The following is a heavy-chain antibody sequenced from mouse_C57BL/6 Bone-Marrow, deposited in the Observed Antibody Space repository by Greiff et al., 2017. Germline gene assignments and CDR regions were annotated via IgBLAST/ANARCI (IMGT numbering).Heavy chain of an antibody. V-gene: IGHV5-2*01. CDR2: INSDGGST. Sequence: EVKLMESGGGLVQPGESLKLSCESNEYEFPSHDMSWVRKTPGKRLELVAAINSDGGSTYYPDTMERRFIISRDNTKKTRYLQMSRLRSEDTAVDYWAYKSYYYGSSYFDYWGQGTTLTVSS. J-gene: IGHJ2*01. CDR3: AYKSYYYGSSYFDY. D-gene: IGHD1-1*01. CDR1: EYEFPSHD.